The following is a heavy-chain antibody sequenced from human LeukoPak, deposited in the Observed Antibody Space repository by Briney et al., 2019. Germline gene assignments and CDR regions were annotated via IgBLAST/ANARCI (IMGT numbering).Heavy chain of an antibody. CDR3: ARVRDFWSGYYRYYYMDV. D-gene: IGHD3-3*01. CDR1: GFTFSDYY. CDR2: IKQDGSEK. V-gene: IGHV3-7*01. J-gene: IGHJ6*03. Sequence: PGGSLRLSCAASGFTFSDYYMTWIRQAPGKGLEWVANIKQDGSEKYYVDSVKGRFTISRDNAKNSLYLQMNSLRAEDTAVYYCARVRDFWSGYYRYYYMDVWGKGTTVTVSS.